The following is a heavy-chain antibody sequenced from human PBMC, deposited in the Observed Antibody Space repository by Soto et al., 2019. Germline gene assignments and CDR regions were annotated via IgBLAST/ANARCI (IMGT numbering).Heavy chain of an antibody. D-gene: IGHD3-10*01. Sequence: QVQLVQPGAAVREPWASLKVSCKASGYSFTSLEIHWVRQTAGQGLEWMGWMQPSTGRTGYAQKFKVRVTMTRDNPINTAYMDPATLTSDDTAFYYCARGVSAGVDYWGQGTLVTVSS. CDR2: MQPSTGRT. CDR1: GYSFTSLE. V-gene: IGHV1-8*01. CDR3: ARGVSAGVDY. J-gene: IGHJ4*02.